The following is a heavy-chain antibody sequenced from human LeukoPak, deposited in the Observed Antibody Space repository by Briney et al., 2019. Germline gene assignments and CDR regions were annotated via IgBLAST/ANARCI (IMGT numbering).Heavy chain of an antibody. Sequence: SETLSLTCTVSGDSISTSNSYWGWIRQPPGKGLEWIGSIYYSGSTYYNPSLKSRVSISVDTSKNQFSLKLSSVTAADTAVYYCARDLQFFYSSSWTYYMDVWGKGTTVTVSS. CDR1: GDSISTSNSY. V-gene: IGHV4-39*07. J-gene: IGHJ6*03. D-gene: IGHD6-13*01. CDR2: IYYSGST. CDR3: ARDLQFFYSSSWTYYMDV.